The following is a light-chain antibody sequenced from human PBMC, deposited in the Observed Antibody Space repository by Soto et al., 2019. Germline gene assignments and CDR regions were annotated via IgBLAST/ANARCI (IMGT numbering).Light chain of an antibody. CDR1: SRDVGGYNY. CDR2: DVS. V-gene: IGLV2-14*03. CDR3: SSYTGTTTLNV. Sequence: TSRDVGGYNYVSWYQHHPGKAPKLMIYDVSDRPSGVSNRFSGSKSGNTASLTISGLQAEDEADYYCSSYTGTTTLNVFRTGTKVTVL. J-gene: IGLJ1*01.